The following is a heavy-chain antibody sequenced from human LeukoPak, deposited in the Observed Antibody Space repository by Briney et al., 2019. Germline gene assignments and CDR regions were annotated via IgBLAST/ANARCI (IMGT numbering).Heavy chain of an antibody. CDR1: GGTFTSYA. Sequence: SVKVSCKASGGTFTSYAISWVRQAPGQGLEWMGGIIPIFGTANYAQKFQGRVTITTDETTRTAYMELSSLRSEDTAVYYCARGPIVLIRYYYYYYMDVWGKGTTVTVSS. J-gene: IGHJ6*03. D-gene: IGHD3-9*01. CDR2: IIPIFGTA. CDR3: ARGPIVLIRYYYYYYMDV. V-gene: IGHV1-69*05.